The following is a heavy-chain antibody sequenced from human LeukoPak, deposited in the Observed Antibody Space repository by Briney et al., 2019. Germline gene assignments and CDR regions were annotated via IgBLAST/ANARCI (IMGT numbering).Heavy chain of an antibody. D-gene: IGHD6-19*01. V-gene: IGHV6-1*01. J-gene: IGHJ3*02. CDR1: GDSVSSNSAA. CDR3: HGQWLEPDDAFDI. CDR2: TYYRSKWYN. Sequence: SQTLSLTCAISGDSVSSNSAAWHWIRQPPSRGLEWLGRTYYRSKWYNDYAVSVKSRITINPDTSKNQFSLQLNSVTPEDTAVYYCHGQWLEPDDAFDIWGQGTMVTVSS.